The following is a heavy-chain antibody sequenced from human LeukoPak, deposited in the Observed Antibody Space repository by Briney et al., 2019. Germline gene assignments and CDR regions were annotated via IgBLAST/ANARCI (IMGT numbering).Heavy chain of an antibody. CDR3: ARGLDYGDYSFDY. J-gene: IGHJ4*02. V-gene: IGHV1-2*02. CDR1: GYTFTGYY. CDR2: INPNSGGT. Sequence: ASVKVSCKASGYTFTGYYMHWVRQAPGQGLEWTGWINPNSGGTNYAQKFQGRVTMTRDTSISTAYMELSRLRSDDTAVYYCARGLDYGDYSFDYWGQGTLVTVSS. D-gene: IGHD4-17*01.